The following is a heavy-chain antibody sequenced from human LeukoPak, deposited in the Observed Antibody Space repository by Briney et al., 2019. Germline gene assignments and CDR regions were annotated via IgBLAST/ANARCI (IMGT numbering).Heavy chain of an antibody. CDR1: GGTFSSYA. V-gene: IGHV1-69*05. CDR2: IIPIFGTA. Sequence: GASVKVSCKASGGTFSSYAISWVRQAPGQGLEWMGGIIPIFGTANYAQKFQGRVTITTDESTSTAYMELSSLRSEDTAVYYCARDYYDFWSGYLAYWGQGTLVTVSS. J-gene: IGHJ4*02. D-gene: IGHD3-3*01. CDR3: ARDYYDFWSGYLAY.